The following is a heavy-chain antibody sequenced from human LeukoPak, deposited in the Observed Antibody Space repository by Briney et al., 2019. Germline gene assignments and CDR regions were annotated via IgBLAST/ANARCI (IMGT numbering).Heavy chain of an antibody. V-gene: IGHV3-23*01. CDR1: GFTFSDYA. D-gene: IGHD3-3*01. J-gene: IGHJ4*02. CDR2: LSGSGAGT. Sequence: GGSLRLSCATSGFTFSDYALGWVRQAPGRGLEWVATLSGSGAGTYYSDSVQGRFTISRDNSKGTLFLQMNSLRAEDTAFYYCAKAELGVDTFFDYWGQGTLVTVSS. CDR3: AKAELGVDTFFDY.